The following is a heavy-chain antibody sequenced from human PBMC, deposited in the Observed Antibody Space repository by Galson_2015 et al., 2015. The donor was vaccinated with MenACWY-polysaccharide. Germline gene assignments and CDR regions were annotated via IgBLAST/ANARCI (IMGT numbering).Heavy chain of an antibody. Sequence: MKASCKASGDTFTSYDINWGRQAPGPGLEWMGWMNPNSGNTGYAQKFQGRVTMTRNTYISTAYMELSSLTSEDTAVYYCESTKAGTHYFDYWGQGTLVTVSS. CDR2: MNPNSGNT. J-gene: IGHJ4*02. V-gene: IGHV1-8*01. CDR1: GDTFTSYD. CDR3: ESTKAGTHYFDY. D-gene: IGHD6-19*01.